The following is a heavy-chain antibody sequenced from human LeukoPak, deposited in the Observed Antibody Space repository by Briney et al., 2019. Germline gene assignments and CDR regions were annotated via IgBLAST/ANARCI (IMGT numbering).Heavy chain of an antibody. CDR3: ARDGGYCSTSSCYALF. V-gene: IGHV3-30*04. Sequence: PGGSLRLSCAASGFTFSSYAMHWVRQAPGKGLEWVAVISYDGSNKYYADSVKGRFTISRDNSKNTLYLQMNSLRAEDTAVYYCARDGGYCSTSSCYALFWGQGTLLTVSP. J-gene: IGHJ4*02. CDR2: ISYDGSNK. D-gene: IGHD2-2*01. CDR1: GFTFSSYA.